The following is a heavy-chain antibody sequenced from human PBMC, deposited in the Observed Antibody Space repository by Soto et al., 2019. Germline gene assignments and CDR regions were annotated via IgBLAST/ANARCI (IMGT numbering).Heavy chain of an antibody. J-gene: IGHJ6*02. D-gene: IGHD6-6*01. CDR2: INPNSGGT. Sequence: QVPLVQSGAEVKKPGASVKVSCKASGYTFTGYYMHWVRQAPGQGLEWMGWINPNSGGTNYAQKFQGRVTMTRDTSISTAYMERCGLRSDDTAVYYCASPTSVSYYYYGMDVWGQGTTVPVSS. V-gene: IGHV1-2*02. CDR1: GYTFTGYY. CDR3: ASPTSVSYYYYGMDV.